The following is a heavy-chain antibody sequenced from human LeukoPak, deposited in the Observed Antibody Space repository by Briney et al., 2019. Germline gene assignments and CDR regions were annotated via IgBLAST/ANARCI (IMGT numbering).Heavy chain of an antibody. CDR3: AREAGGSYDILSRGAFDI. V-gene: IGHV3-48*04. Sequence: PGGSLRLSCAASGFTFSSYAMSWVRQAPGKGLEWVSYISSSGSTIYYADSVKGRFTISRDNAKNSLYLQMNSLRAEDTAVYYCAREAGGSYDILSRGAFDIWGQGTMVTVSS. CDR2: ISSSGSTI. D-gene: IGHD3-9*01. J-gene: IGHJ3*02. CDR1: GFTFSSYA.